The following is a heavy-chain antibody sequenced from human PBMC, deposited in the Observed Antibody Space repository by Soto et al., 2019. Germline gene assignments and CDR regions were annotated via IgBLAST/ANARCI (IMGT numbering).Heavy chain of an antibody. CDR3: ARDLGSSWYPEYFQH. V-gene: IGHV3-48*01. J-gene: IGHJ1*01. CDR1: GFTFSSYS. D-gene: IGHD6-13*01. Sequence: PGGSLRLSCAASGFTFSSYSMSWVRQAPGKGLEWVSYITSSSSTIYYADSVKGRFTISRDNAKNSLYLQMNSLRAEDTAVYYCARDLGSSWYPEYFQHWGQGT. CDR2: ITSSSSTI.